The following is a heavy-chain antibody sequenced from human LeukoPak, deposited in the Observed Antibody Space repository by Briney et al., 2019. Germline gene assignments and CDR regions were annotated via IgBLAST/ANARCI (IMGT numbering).Heavy chain of an antibody. J-gene: IGHJ4*02. Sequence: SETLSLTWTFAGGSISSYYWSWLRQPPGKGLEWIGYISYSGSTNYNPSLKTLQSRVTFSVDTSKNQFSLTLSSVTAADTAVYYCARLQGRGDNYLDFWGQGALVTVSS. CDR3: ARLQGRGDNYLDF. CDR2: ISYSGST. V-gene: IGHV4-59*08. CDR1: GGSISSYY. D-gene: IGHD7-27*01.